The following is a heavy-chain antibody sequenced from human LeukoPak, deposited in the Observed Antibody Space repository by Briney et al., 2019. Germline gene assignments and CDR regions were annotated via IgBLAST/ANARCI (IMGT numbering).Heavy chain of an antibody. CDR3: ARVLNYYDSSGYYFVRDYYYYMDV. CDR1: GGSISSYY. CDR2: IYYSGST. J-gene: IGHJ6*03. Sequence: SETLSLTCTVSGGSISSYYWSWIRQPPGKGLEWIGYIYYSGSTNYNPSLKSRVTISVDTSKNQFSLKLSSVTAADTAVYYCARVLNYYDSSGYYFVRDYYYYMDVWGKGTTVTISS. V-gene: IGHV4-59*12. D-gene: IGHD3-22*01.